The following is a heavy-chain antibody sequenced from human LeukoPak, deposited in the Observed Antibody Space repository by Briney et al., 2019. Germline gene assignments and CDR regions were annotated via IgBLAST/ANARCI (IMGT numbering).Heavy chain of an antibody. CDR3: VRQQTPHGNFDY. V-gene: IGHV3-13*01. J-gene: IGHJ4*02. D-gene: IGHD1-26*01. Sequence: GGSLRLSCATSGFTFSNHAMHWVRQATGKGLEWVSAIGTAGDTFYPGSVKGRFTISRENAKNSLSLQMNSLRAEDTAVYYCVRQQTPHGNFDYWGLGTLVTVSS. CDR1: GFTFSNHA. CDR2: IGTAGDT.